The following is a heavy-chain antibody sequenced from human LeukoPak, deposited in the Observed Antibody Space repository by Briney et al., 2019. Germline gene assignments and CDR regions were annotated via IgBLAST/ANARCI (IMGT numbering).Heavy chain of an antibody. CDR3: AKGADYYGSGSNDY. V-gene: IGHV3-23*01. J-gene: IGHJ4*02. CDR1: GFTFSSYA. D-gene: IGHD3-10*01. Sequence: QPGGSLGLSCAASGFTFSSYAMSWVRQAPGKGLEWVSAISGSGGSTYYADSVKGRFTISRDNSKNTLYLQMNSLRAEDTAVYYCAKGADYYGSGSNDYWGQGTLVTVSS. CDR2: ISGSGGST.